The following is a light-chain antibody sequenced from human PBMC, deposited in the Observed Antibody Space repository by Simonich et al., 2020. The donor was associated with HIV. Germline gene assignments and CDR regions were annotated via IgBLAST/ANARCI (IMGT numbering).Light chain of an antibody. V-gene: IGLV2-11*01. CDR2: DVS. CDR3: CSYAGSYIFVL. J-gene: IGLJ3*02. CDR1: SSDVGGYNY. Sequence: QSALTQPRSVSGSPGQSVTISCTGTSSDVGGYNYVSWYQQHPGKAPTLMIYDVSKRPSGVPGRFSGSKFGNTASLTISGLQAEDEAHYYCCSYAGSYIFVLFGGGTKLTVV.